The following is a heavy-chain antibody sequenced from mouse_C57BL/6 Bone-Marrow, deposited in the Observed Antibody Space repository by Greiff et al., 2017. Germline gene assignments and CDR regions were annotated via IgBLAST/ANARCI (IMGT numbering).Heavy chain of an antibody. CDR1: GFTFSSYA. CDR2: ISDGGSYT. V-gene: IGHV5-4*01. CDR3: AREPY. Sequence: EVKVVESGGGLVKPGGSLKLSCAASGFTFSSYAMSWVRQTPEKRLEWVATISDGGSYTYYPDNVKGRFTISRDNAKNNLYLQMSHLKSEDTAMXYCAREPYWGQGTTLTVSS. J-gene: IGHJ2*01.